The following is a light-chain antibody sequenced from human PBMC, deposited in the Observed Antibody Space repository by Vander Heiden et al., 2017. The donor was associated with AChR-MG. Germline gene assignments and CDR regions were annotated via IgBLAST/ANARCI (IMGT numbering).Light chain of an antibody. J-gene: IGLJ2*01. Sequence: QSVMTQPPSASGTPGQRVTNSCSGSSSNTGSNTVNWYQQFPVTAPKLLLYSKSQRTSGVPDRSSGSKSGTPASLAISGLQSEDEADYYCAAWDASLNGLVFGGGTKLTVL. CDR3: AAWDASLNGLV. CDR2: SKS. V-gene: IGLV1-44*01. CDR1: SSNTGSNT.